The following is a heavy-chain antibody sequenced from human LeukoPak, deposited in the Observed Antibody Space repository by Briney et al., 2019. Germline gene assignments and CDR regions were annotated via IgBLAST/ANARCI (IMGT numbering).Heavy chain of an antibody. V-gene: IGHV4-34*01. CDR2: INHSGST. CDR1: GGSFSGYY. Sequence: SETLSLTCAVYGGSFSGYYWSWIRQPPGKGLEWIGEINHSGSTNYNPSLKSRVTISVDTSKNQFSLKLSSVTAADTAVYYCARLGAMATVYYAFDMWGQGTMVTVSS. J-gene: IGHJ3*02. D-gene: IGHD5-24*01. CDR3: ARLGAMATVYYAFDM.